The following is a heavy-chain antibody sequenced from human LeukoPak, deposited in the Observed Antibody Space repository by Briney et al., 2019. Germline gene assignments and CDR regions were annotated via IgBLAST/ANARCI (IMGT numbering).Heavy chain of an antibody. CDR2: IDPSDSYT. J-gene: IGHJ4*02. V-gene: IGHV5-10-1*01. CDR3: ARGPPRVTMVRGVRDDY. D-gene: IGHD3-10*01. Sequence: GESLKISCKGSGYSFTSYWISWVRQMPGKGLEWMGRIDPSDSYTNYSPSFQGHVTISADKSISTAYLQWSSLKASDTAMYYCARGPPRVTMVRGVRDDYWGQGTLVTVSS. CDR1: GYSFTSYW.